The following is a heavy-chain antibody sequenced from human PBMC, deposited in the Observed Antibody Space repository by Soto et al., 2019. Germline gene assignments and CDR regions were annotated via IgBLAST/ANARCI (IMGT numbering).Heavy chain of an antibody. CDR1: GGSFSGYY. CDR2: INHSGST. V-gene: IGHV4-34*01. J-gene: IGHJ5*02. CDR3: ARATMIVVVITEGSWFDP. Sequence: PPETLSLTSAVYGGSFSGYYWRWIRQPPGKGLEWIGEINHSGSTNYNPSLKSRVTISVDTSKNQFSLKLSSVTAADTAVYYCARATMIVVVITEGSWFDPWGQGTLVTVSS. D-gene: IGHD3-22*01.